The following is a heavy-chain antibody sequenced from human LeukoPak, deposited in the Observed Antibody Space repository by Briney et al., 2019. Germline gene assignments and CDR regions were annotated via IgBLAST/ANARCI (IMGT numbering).Heavy chain of an antibody. CDR1: GGSFSSYG. V-gene: IGHV3-30*03. CDR3: ATNTAFDI. CDR2: ISYDGSNK. J-gene: IGHJ3*02. Sequence: LSLTCTVSGGSFSSYGMHWVRQAPGKGLEWVAVISYDGSNKYYADSVKGRFTISRDNSKNTLYLQMNSLRAEDTAVYYCATNTAFDIWGQGTMVTGSS. D-gene: IGHD2-2*02.